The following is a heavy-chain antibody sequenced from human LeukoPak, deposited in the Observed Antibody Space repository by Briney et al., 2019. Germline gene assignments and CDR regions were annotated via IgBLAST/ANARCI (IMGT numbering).Heavy chain of an antibody. CDR2: ISAYNGNT. V-gene: IGHV1-18*01. J-gene: IGHJ4*02. D-gene: IGHD1-7*01. CDR1: GYTFTSYG. Sequence: ASVKVSCKASGYTFTSYGISWVRQAPGQGLEWMGWISAYNGNTNYAQKLQGRVTMTTDTSTSTAYMELRSLRPDDTAVYYCATTRSNWNYLYWGQGTLVTVSS. CDR3: ATTRSNWNYLY.